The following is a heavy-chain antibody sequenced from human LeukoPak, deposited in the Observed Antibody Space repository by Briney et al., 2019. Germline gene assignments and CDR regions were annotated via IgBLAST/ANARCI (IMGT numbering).Heavy chain of an antibody. Sequence: VASVKVSCKASGYTFTGYYMHWVRQAPGQGLEWMGRINPNSSGTNYAQKFQGRVTMTRDTSISTAYMELSRLRSDDTAVYYCARYTTYGGYADYWGQGTLVTVSS. CDR3: ARYTTYGGYADY. D-gene: IGHD5-12*01. V-gene: IGHV1-2*06. J-gene: IGHJ4*02. CDR1: GYTFTGYY. CDR2: INPNSSGT.